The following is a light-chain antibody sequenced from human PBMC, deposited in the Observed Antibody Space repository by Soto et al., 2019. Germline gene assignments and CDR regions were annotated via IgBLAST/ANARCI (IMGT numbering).Light chain of an antibody. V-gene: IGLV2-14*01. J-gene: IGLJ3*02. Sequence: QSVLTQPASVSGSPGQSITISCTGTSSDVGAYNYVSWYQQHSGKAPKLIIYEVTNRPSGVSNRFSASKSGNTASLTLFGLQAEDEADYYCSSYTSSSSWVFGGGTKLTVL. CDR2: EVT. CDR3: SSYTSSSSWV. CDR1: SSDVGAYNY.